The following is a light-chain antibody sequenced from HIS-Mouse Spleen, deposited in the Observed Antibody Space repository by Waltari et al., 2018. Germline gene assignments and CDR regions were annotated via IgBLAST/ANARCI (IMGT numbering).Light chain of an antibody. J-gene: IGLJ3*02. CDR2: EGS. CDR1: SSDVGSYNL. V-gene: IGLV2-23*01. Sequence: QSALTQPASVSGSPGQSITISCTGTSSDVGSYNLFSWYQQHPGKAPKLMIYEGSKRPSGGSNGCAGSKSGKTASLTIAGLQAEDEADYYCCSYAGSSTWVFGGGTKLTVL. CDR3: CSYAGSSTWV.